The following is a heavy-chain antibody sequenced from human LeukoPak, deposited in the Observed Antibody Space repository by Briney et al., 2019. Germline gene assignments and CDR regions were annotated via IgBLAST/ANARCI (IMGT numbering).Heavy chain of an antibody. Sequence: TGESLKISCKGSGYSYTNNWISWVRQMPGKGLEWMGKIDPSDSYTNYSPSFQGQVTIPSDKSISTAYLQWSSLKASDTAMYYCARVRNGGNSHDASDIWGQGTVVTVSS. V-gene: IGHV5-10-1*01. CDR2: IDPSDSYT. CDR1: GYSYTNNW. D-gene: IGHD4-23*01. CDR3: ARVRNGGNSHDASDI. J-gene: IGHJ3*02.